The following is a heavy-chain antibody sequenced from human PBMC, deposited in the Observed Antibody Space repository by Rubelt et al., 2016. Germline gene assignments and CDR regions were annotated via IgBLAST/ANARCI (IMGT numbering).Heavy chain of an antibody. CDR3: ARTLMGATPYYYGMDV. CDR1: GFTFSSYW. D-gene: IGHD1-26*01. V-gene: IGHV3-7*01. J-gene: IGHJ6*02. Sequence: EVQLVESGGGLVQPGGSLRLSCAASGFTFSSYWMSWVRQAPGKGLEWVANIKQDGSEKYYVDSVKGRFTISRDNAKNSLYLQMNSLRAEDTAVYYCARTLMGATPYYYGMDVWGQGTTVTVSS. CDR2: IKQDGSEK.